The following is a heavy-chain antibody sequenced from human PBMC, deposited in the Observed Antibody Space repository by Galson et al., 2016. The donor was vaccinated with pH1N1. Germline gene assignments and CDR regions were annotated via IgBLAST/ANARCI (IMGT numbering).Heavy chain of an antibody. CDR1: GFTFSNYG. Sequence: SLRLSCAASGFTFSNYGMHWVRQAPDKGLEWVAFLRYDATSKIYADSVKGRFTISRDNPKNTLYLQMNSLRPEDTAVYYCVKVDCSGGVCPNHYLQKRGQGTLVTVSS. V-gene: IGHV3-30*02. D-gene: IGHD2-8*02. CDR3: VKVDCSGGVCPNHYLQK. CDR2: LRYDATSK. J-gene: IGHJ4*02.